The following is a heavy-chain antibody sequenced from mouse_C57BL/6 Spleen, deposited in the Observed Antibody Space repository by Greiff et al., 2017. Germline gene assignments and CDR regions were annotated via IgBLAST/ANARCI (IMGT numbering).Heavy chain of an antibody. CDR3: AGYYGSSYDYAMDY. D-gene: IGHD1-1*01. CDR2: INPNSGST. Sequence: QVQLQQPGAELVKPGASVTLSCKASGYTFTSYWMHWVKQRPGQGLEWIGMINPNSGSTNYNEKFKSKATLTVDKSSSTAYMQLSSLTSEDSAVYYCAGYYGSSYDYAMDYWGQGTSVTVSS. CDR1: GYTFTSYW. V-gene: IGHV1-64*01. J-gene: IGHJ4*01.